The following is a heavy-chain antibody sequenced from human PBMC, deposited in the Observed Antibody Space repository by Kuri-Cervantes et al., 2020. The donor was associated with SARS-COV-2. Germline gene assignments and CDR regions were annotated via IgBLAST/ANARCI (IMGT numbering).Heavy chain of an antibody. J-gene: IGHJ6*02. V-gene: IGHV1-69*10. CDR3: ARGEGLKAVAETDNFGMAV. CDR2: IIPILRTA. CDR1: GYTFTTYY. Sequence: SVKVSCKASGYTFTTYYMHWVRQAPGQGPEWMGGIIPILRTANYAQKFQGRVTISADKSTSTAYMELSSLTSEDTAVYYCARGEGLKAVAETDNFGMAVWGQGTTVTVSS. D-gene: IGHD6-19*01.